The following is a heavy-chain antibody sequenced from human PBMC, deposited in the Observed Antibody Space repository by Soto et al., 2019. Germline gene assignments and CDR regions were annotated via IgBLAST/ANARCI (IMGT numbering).Heavy chain of an antibody. CDR2: MNPNSGNT. V-gene: IGHV1-8*01. J-gene: IGHJ4*02. CDR3: ARGSTGYTSSWYRY. Sequence: ASVKVSCKASGYTFTSYDINWVRQATGQGFEYLGWMNPNSGNTGYVKKFQGRVTMTRDTSMSTAYMELSSVTAADTAVYYCARGSTGYTSSWYRYWGQGTLVTVSS. D-gene: IGHD6-13*01. CDR1: GYTFTSYD.